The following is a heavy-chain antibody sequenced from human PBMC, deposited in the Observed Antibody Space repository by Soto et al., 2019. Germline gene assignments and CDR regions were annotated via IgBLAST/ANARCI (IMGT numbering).Heavy chain of an antibody. V-gene: IGHV3-23*01. D-gene: IGHD5-12*01. J-gene: IGHJ3*02. CDR3: ARDGQYRTDGFDI. Sequence: GGSLRLSCAASGFTYSRHGMSWGRQAPGKGLEWIAGLSRGGGSTYYADSVKGRFTISRDNSKNTLDLIMNSLRVEDTALYYCARDGQYRTDGFDIWGQGTMVTVSS. CDR1: GFTYSRHG. CDR2: LSRGGGST.